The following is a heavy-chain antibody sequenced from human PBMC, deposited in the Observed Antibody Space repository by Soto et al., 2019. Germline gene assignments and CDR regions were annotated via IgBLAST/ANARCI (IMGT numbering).Heavy chain of an antibody. V-gene: IGHV3-23*01. D-gene: IGHD2-15*01. CDR1: GFTFSSYA. CDR3: AKVLLPVVAASPFDY. J-gene: IGHJ4*02. CDR2: VSGSGGST. Sequence: EVQLLESGGGLVQPGGSLRLSCAASGFTFSSYAMSWVRQAPGKGLEWVSAVSGSGGSTYYADCVKGRFTISRDNSKNTLYLQMNSLRAEDTAVYYCAKVLLPVVAASPFDYWGQGTLVTVSS.